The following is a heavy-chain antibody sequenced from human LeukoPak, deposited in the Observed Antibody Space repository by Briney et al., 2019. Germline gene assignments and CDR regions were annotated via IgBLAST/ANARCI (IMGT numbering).Heavy chain of an antibody. CDR3: ARDNYGDYLWFDP. J-gene: IGHJ5*02. CDR1: GFTFSTYA. V-gene: IGHV3-66*01. D-gene: IGHD4-17*01. CDR2: IYSGGST. Sequence: GGSLRLSCAASGFTFSTYAMSWVRQIPGKGLEWVSVIYSGGSTYYADSVKGRFTISRDNAKNSLYLQMNSLRAEDTAVYYCARDNYGDYLWFDPWGQGTLVTVSS.